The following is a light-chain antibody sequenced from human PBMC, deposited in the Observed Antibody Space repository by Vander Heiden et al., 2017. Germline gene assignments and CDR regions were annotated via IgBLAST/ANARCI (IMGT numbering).Light chain of an antibody. CDR3: SSYAGSNNFEVV. CDR1: SSHVGGYNY. J-gene: IGLJ2*01. CDR2: EVS. V-gene: IGLV2-8*01. Sequence: QSALTQPPSASGSPGQSVTISCTGTSSHVGGYNYVSWYQQPPGKAPKLMIYEVSKRPSGVPDRFSGSKSGNTASLTVSGLQAEDEADYYCSSYAGSNNFEVVFGGGTKLTVL.